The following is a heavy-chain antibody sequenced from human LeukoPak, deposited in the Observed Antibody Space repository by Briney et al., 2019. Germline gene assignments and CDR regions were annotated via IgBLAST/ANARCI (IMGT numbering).Heavy chain of an antibody. Sequence: PGGSLRLSCAASGFTFRSHDMSWVRQAPGKGLEWVSGISGSGGSTYYADSVKGRFTISRDNSKNTLYLQMNSLRAEDTAVFFCARAGSSSYYYFDCWGQGTLVTVSS. CDR3: ARAGSSSYYYFDC. J-gene: IGHJ4*02. CDR1: GFTFRSHD. V-gene: IGHV3-23*01. CDR2: ISGSGGST. D-gene: IGHD6-13*01.